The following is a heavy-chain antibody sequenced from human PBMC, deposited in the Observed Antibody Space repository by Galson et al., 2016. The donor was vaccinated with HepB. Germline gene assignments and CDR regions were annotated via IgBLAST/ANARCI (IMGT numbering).Heavy chain of an antibody. V-gene: IGHV3-30*04. Sequence: SLRLSCATSGFAFSAYSMQWVRQAPGKGLEWLSLISKDGRTTYYSDSVQGRFTISRDRSTDTVSLQMNNLRPEDTAIYSCARGDYDSSEPGYWGQGTPVTVTS. CDR2: ISKDGRTT. J-gene: IGHJ4*02. CDR1: GFAFSAYS. CDR3: ARGDYDSSEPGY. D-gene: IGHD3-22*01.